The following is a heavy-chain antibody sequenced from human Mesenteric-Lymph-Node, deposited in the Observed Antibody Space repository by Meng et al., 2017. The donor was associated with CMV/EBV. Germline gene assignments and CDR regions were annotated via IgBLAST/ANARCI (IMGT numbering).Heavy chain of an antibody. D-gene: IGHD6-13*01. CDR1: GDSISSHY. CDR2: IYYSGRA. CDR3: ARTVAAAAHYFDY. V-gene: IGHV4-59*11. J-gene: IGHJ4*02. Sequence: SETLSLTCTVSGDSISSHYWSWIRQPPGKGLEWIGHIYYSGRAYYNPSLKSRVTISVDTSKKQFSLKLNSVTAADTAVYFCARTVAAAAHYFDYWGQGTLVTVSS.